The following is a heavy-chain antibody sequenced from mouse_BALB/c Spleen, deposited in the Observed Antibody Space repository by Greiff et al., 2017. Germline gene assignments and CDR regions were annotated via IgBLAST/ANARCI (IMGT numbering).Heavy chain of an antibody. Sequence: EVMLVESGGGLVKPGGSLKLSCAASGFTFSDYYMYWVRQTPEKRLEWVATISDGGSYTYYPDSVKGRFTISRDNAKNNLYLQMSSLKSEDTAMYYCARDEGYDAWFAYWGQGTLVTVSA. V-gene: IGHV5-4*02. CDR1: GFTFSDYY. CDR3: ARDEGYDAWFAY. CDR2: ISDGGSYT. D-gene: IGHD2-2*01. J-gene: IGHJ3*01.